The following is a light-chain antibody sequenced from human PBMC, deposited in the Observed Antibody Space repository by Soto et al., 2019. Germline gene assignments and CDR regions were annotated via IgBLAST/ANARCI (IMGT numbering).Light chain of an antibody. Sequence: DIQMTQSPSSLSASVGDRVTITCRASQGISNYLAWYQQKPGKVPKLLIYDASTLQSGVPSRFSGSGSGADFTRTISSLQPADVATYYCQKYNSAPWMFGQGTKVEIK. CDR2: DAS. J-gene: IGKJ1*01. CDR1: QGISNY. V-gene: IGKV1-27*01. CDR3: QKYNSAPWM.